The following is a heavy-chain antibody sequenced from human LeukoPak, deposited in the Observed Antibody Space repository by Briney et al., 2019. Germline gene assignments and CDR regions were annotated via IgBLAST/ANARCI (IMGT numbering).Heavy chain of an antibody. D-gene: IGHD5-12*01. V-gene: IGHV3-30*18. J-gene: IGHJ4*02. CDR2: ISYDGGNK. Sequence: GGSLRLSCAASGFTFSSYGMHWVRQAPGKGLEWVAVISYDGGNKYYADSVKGRFTISRDNPKNTLYLQMNSLRAEDTAVYYCAKGGYVRGYFDYWGQGTLVTVSS. CDR1: GFTFSSYG. CDR3: AKGGYVRGYFDY.